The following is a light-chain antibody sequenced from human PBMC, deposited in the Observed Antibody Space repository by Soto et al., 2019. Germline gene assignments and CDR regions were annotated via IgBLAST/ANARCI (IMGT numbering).Light chain of an antibody. CDR1: SSDVGAYNY. Sequence: QSALTQPASVSGSPGQSITISCAGTSSDVGAYNYVSWYQQHPDKAPKLMIYEVSHRPSGVSDRFSGSKSDNTASLTISGLHTEDEADYYCSSYTSSSTYLFGTGTKLTVL. CDR3: SSYTSSSTYL. J-gene: IGLJ1*01. CDR2: EVS. V-gene: IGLV2-14*03.